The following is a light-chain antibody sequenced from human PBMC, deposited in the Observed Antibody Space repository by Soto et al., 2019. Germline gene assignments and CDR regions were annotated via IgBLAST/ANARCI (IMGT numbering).Light chain of an antibody. CDR2: GVS. Sequence: QSALTQPASVSGSPGQSITISCTGTSSDVGGYNYVSWYQQHPGKAPKLMIYGVSYRPSGVSNRFSGSKSGNMASLTISGLQAEDEADYHCSSYTSSRTLVFGGGTKVTVL. CDR3: SSYTSSRTLV. J-gene: IGLJ2*01. CDR1: SSDVGGYNY. V-gene: IGLV2-14*01.